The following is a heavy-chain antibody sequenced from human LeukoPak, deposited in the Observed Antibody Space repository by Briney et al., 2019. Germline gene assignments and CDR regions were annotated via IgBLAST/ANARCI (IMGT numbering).Heavy chain of an antibody. CDR2: ISGSGGST. J-gene: IGHJ4*02. CDR3: ARDFSYNWNYGDY. Sequence: GGSLRLSCAASGFTFSSYAMSWVRQAPGKGLEWVSAISGSGGSTYYADSVKGRFTISGDNSKNTLYLQMNSLRAEDTAVYYCARDFSYNWNYGDYWGQGTLVTVSS. D-gene: IGHD1-20*01. V-gene: IGHV3-23*01. CDR1: GFTFSSYA.